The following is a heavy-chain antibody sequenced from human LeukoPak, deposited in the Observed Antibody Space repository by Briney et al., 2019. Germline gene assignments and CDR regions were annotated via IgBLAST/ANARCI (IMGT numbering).Heavy chain of an antibody. CDR1: GFTFTSHW. CDR3: ARTVWFYFDY. CDR2: IHPDGSET. V-gene: IGHV3-7*05. J-gene: IGHJ4*02. D-gene: IGHD2-21*01. Sequence: GGSLRLSCEASGFTFTSHWMSWVRQAPGKGLEWVATIHPDGSETYYVGSVEGRFTISRDNVKNSLYLQLNTLRADDAAVYYCARTVWFYFDYWGQGTLVTVSS.